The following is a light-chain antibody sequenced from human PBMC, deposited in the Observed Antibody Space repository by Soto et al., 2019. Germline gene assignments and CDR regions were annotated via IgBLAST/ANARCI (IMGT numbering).Light chain of an antibody. CDR1: QTISSW. J-gene: IGKJ2*01. CDR2: DAS. Sequence: DIQMTQSPSTLSASVGDRVTITCRASQTISSWLAWHQQKSGRAPKLLIYDASSLEGGVPSRFSGSGSGTEFTLTISSLQADDFATYYCQQYSAYPYTFDQGTKVEI. V-gene: IGKV1-5*01. CDR3: QQYSAYPYT.